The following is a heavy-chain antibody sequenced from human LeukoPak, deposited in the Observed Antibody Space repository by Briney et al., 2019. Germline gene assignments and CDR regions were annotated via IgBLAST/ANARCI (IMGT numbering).Heavy chain of an antibody. CDR2: IYYSGST. D-gene: IGHD3-3*01. Sequence: PSETLSLTCTVSGGSISSSSYYWGWIRQPPGKGLEWIGSIYYSGSTYYNPSLKSRVTISVDTSKNQFSLKLSSVTAADTAVYYCARGLDFWSRHLDYWGQGTLVTVSS. V-gene: IGHV4-39*01. CDR1: GGSISSSSYY. J-gene: IGHJ4*02. CDR3: ARGLDFWSRHLDY.